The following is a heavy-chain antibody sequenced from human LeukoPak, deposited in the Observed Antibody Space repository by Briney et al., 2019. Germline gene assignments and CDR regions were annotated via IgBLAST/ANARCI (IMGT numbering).Heavy chain of an antibody. CDR2: ISWNSGTI. CDR1: GFTFDDYA. Sequence: GGSLRLSSAASGFTFDDYAMHWVRQAPGKGLEWVSVISWNSGTIAYADSVKGRFTISRDNAKNSLYLQMNSLRAEDTALYYCAKDLAFGITLRRGSNSHKGYWGQGTLVTVSS. D-gene: IGHD3-10*01. V-gene: IGHV3-9*01. J-gene: IGHJ4*02. CDR3: AKDLAFGITLRRGSNSHKGY.